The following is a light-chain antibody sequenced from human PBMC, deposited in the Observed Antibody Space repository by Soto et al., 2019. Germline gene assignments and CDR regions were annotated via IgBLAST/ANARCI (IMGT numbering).Light chain of an antibody. CDR1: NSNIGDAS. V-gene: IGLV1-51*01. Sequence: QSVLTQPPSVSAAPGQRVTISCSGSNSNIGDASVAWYQQLPGTAPKLLIFDNYKRPSGIPDRFSGAKSGTSGTPGITGLQTGDEAVYYCGTWDRSLNAEVFGGGTQLTVL. CDR3: GTWDRSLNAEV. J-gene: IGLJ7*01. CDR2: DNY.